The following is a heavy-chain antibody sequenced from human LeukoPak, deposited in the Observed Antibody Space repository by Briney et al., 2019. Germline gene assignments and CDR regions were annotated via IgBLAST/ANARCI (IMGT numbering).Heavy chain of an antibody. Sequence: GASVKVSCKASGYTFTSYGISWVRQAPGQGLEWMGWISAYNGNTNYAQKLQGRVTMTTDTSTSTAYMELRSLRSDDTAVYYCARDQGIAVAGGDFDPWGQGTLVTVSS. CDR3: ARDQGIAVAGGDFDP. CDR1: GYTFTSYG. D-gene: IGHD6-19*01. J-gene: IGHJ5*02. V-gene: IGHV1-18*01. CDR2: ISAYNGNT.